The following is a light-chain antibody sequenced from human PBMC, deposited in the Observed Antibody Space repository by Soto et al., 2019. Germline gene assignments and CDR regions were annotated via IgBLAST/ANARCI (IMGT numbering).Light chain of an antibody. J-gene: IGLJ1*01. V-gene: IGLV3-21*04. CDR2: YDS. CDR1: NIGNKR. Sequence: SYELTQPPSVSVAPETTATITGEGNNIGNKRVHWYRQKPGQASVLVVSYDSDRRSGITERFSGSNSGNTATLTISRVEAGDEGDYYCQVWDIMTDNYVFGSGTKLTVL. CDR3: QVWDIMTDNYV.